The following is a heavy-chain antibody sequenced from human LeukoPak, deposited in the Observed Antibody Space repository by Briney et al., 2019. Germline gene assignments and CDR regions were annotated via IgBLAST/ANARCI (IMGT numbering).Heavy chain of an antibody. CDR1: GFTFSSYA. J-gene: IGHJ5*02. CDR2: ISSNGGST. Sequence: PGGSLRLSCAASGFTFSSYAMNWVRQAPGKGLEYASGISSNGGSTYYANSVKGRFAISRDNSKNTLYLQMGSLRAEDMAVYYRARELLWFGELLSRWFDPWGQGTLVTVSS. V-gene: IGHV3-64*01. CDR3: ARELLWFGELLSRWFDP. D-gene: IGHD3-10*01.